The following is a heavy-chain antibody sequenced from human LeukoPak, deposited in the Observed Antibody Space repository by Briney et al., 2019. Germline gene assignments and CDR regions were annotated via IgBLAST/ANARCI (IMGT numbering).Heavy chain of an antibody. Sequence: GGSLRLSCAASGFTFTSYAMSWVRQAPGKGLEWVSGISGSGGSTNYADSVKGRFTISRDESKNTLYLQMSSLRAEDTAIYYCARRYFDYWGQGTLVTVSS. CDR1: GFTFTSYA. CDR2: ISGSGGST. J-gene: IGHJ4*02. CDR3: ARRYFDY. V-gene: IGHV3-23*01.